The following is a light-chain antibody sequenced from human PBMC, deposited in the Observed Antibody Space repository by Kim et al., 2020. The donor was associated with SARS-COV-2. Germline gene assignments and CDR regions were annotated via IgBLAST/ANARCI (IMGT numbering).Light chain of an antibody. CDR1: SLRSYY. CDR3: NSRDSSGNWV. Sequence: SSELTQDPAVSVALGQTVRITCQGDSLRSYYASWYQQKPGQAPVLVIYGKNNRPSGIPDRFSGSSSGNTASLTITGAQAEDEADYYCNSRDSSGNWVFGGGTRRTVL. V-gene: IGLV3-19*01. J-gene: IGLJ3*02. CDR2: GKN.